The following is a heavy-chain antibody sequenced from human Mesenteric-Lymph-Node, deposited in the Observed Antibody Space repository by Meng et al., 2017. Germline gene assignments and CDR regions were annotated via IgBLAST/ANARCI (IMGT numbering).Heavy chain of an antibody. Sequence: SETLSLTCTVSGGSIRSDYWSWIRQPAGKGLEWIGRVYTSGSTNYRPSLKSRVNMSVDTSKNKFSLKLSSVTAADTAVYYCARDYYDSSGYSTFDYWGQGTLVTVSS. CDR3: ARDYYDSSGYSTFDY. CDR2: VYTSGST. J-gene: IGHJ4*02. CDR1: GGSIRSDY. D-gene: IGHD3-22*01. V-gene: IGHV4-4*07.